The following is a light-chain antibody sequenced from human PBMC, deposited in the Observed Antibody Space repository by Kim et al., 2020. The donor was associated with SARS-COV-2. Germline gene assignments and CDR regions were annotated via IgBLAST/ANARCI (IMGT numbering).Light chain of an antibody. V-gene: IGLV2-14*04. CDR1: SSCVGGYDY. J-gene: IGLJ1*01. Sequence: GQSITISCTGTSSCVGGYDYVSWYQQHPGKAPKLMIYDVSKRPSGISSRFSGSKSGNTASLTISGLQAEDEADYYCSSYTSSSTYVFGTGTKVTVL. CDR3: SSYTSSSTYV. CDR2: DVS.